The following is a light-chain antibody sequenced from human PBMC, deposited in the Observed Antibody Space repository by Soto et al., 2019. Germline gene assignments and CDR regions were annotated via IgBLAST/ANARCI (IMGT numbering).Light chain of an antibody. CDR2: HAS. CDR3: QQYGSSPWT. V-gene: IGKV3-20*01. Sequence: EIVLTQSPGTLSLSPGARATLSCRASRSVSSSFLAWYQQKSGQAPRLLIYHASSRATGIPDRFSASGSGTDFTLTISRLEPEDFAVYFCQQYGSSPWTFGQATKVEIK. CDR1: RSVSSSF. J-gene: IGKJ1*01.